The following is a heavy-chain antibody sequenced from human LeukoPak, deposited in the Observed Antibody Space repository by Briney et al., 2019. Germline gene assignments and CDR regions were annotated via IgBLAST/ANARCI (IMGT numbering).Heavy chain of an antibody. V-gene: IGHV3-7*01. Sequence: PGGSLRLSCAASGFTFSSYWMSWVRLAPGKGLEWVANIKQDGSEKYSVDSVKGRFTISRDNSKNTLYLQMNSLRAEDTAVYYCAKDRGMVAATSSYFDYWGQGTLVTVSS. CDR3: AKDRGMVAATSSYFDY. CDR2: IKQDGSEK. D-gene: IGHD2-15*01. CDR1: GFTFSSYW. J-gene: IGHJ4*02.